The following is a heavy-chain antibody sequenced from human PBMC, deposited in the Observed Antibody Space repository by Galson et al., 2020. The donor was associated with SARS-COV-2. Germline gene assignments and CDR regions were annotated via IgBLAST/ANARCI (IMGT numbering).Heavy chain of an antibody. CDR2: INHSGST. Sequence: ETSETLSLTCAVYGGSFSGYYWSWIRQPPGKGLEWIGEINHSGSTNYNPSPKSRVTISVDTSKNQFSLKLSSVTAADTAVYYCARAAVAGAPLGGYYYYGMDVWGQGTTVTVSS. CDR3: ARAAVAGAPLGGYYYYGMDV. V-gene: IGHV4-34*01. CDR1: GGSFSGYY. J-gene: IGHJ6*02. D-gene: IGHD6-19*01.